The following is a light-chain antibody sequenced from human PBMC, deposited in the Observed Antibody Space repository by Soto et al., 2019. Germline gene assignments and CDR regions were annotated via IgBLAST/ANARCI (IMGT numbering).Light chain of an antibody. CDR2: GAF. V-gene: IGKV3-15*01. CDR1: QSVSSS. Sequence: EIVMTQSPATLSVSPGERATLSCRASQSVSSSLAWYQQKPGQAPRLLIYGAFTRATGIPARFSGSGSGTEFTLTISSLQSEDFAVYYCQQYNNWWKFGQGTKV. CDR3: QQYNNWWK. J-gene: IGKJ1*01.